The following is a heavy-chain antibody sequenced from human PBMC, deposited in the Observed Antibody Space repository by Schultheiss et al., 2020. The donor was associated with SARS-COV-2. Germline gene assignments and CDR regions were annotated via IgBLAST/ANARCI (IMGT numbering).Heavy chain of an antibody. J-gene: IGHJ4*02. CDR3: ARSGSGSYYTSGLGY. D-gene: IGHD3-10*01. CDR2: ISSSGSTI. Sequence: GESLKISCAASGFTFSSYSMNWVRQAPGKGLEWVSYISSSGSTIYYADSVKGRFTISRDNAKNSLYLQMNSLRAEDTAVYYCARSGSGSYYTSGLGYWGQGTLVTVSS. V-gene: IGHV3-48*04. CDR1: GFTFSSYS.